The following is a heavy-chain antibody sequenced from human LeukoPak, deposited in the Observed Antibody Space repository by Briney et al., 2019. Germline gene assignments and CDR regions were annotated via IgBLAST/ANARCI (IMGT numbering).Heavy chain of an antibody. Sequence: ASVKASCKASGYTFTSYYMHWVRQAPGQGLEWMGIINPSGGSTSYAQKFQGRVTMTRDMSTSTVYMELSSLRSEDTAVYYCASNVVVTATDAFDIWGQGTMVTVSS. V-gene: IGHV1-46*01. D-gene: IGHD2-21*02. CDR3: ASNVVVTATDAFDI. J-gene: IGHJ3*02. CDR1: GYTFTSYY. CDR2: INPSGGST.